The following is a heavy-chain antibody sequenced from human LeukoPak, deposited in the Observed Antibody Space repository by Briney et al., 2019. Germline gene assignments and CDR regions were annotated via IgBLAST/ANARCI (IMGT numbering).Heavy chain of an antibody. Sequence: GGSLRLSCAASGFTVTSYYMNWVRQAPGKGLEWVSILYSGGSTYYADSVKGRFTISRDNSQNTLYLQMNSLREEDTGVYYCARADVIAIFDSWGQGTLVTVSS. D-gene: IGHD2-21*01. CDR3: ARADVIAIFDS. J-gene: IGHJ5*01. CDR1: GFTVTSYY. CDR2: LYSGGST. V-gene: IGHV3-66*02.